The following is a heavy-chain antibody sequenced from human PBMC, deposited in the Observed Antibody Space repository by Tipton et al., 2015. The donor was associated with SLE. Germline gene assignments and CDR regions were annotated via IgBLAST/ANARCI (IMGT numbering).Heavy chain of an antibody. V-gene: IGHV4-34*01. Sequence: GLVKPSETLSLTCAVYGGSFSGYYWSWIRQPPGKGLEWIGSIYYSGSTYYNPSLKSRVTISVDTSKNQFSLKLSSVTAADTAVYYCASPPGAFDIWGQGTMVTVSS. CDR1: GGSFSGYY. CDR3: ASPPGAFDI. J-gene: IGHJ3*02. CDR2: IYYSGST.